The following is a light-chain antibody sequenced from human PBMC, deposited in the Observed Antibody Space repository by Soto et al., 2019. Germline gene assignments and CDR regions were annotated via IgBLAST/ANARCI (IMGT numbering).Light chain of an antibody. V-gene: IGKV3-20*01. Sequence: DSVMTPSPHTLSLAPGETATLSCRASQSVSSNYVAWFHQKPGQAPRLLIYGASSRATGVPDRFSASGSGTDFTLTISRLEPEDFAVYYCQQYGRSPFTFGPGTKADIK. CDR3: QQYGRSPFT. CDR1: QSVSSNY. J-gene: IGKJ3*01. CDR2: GAS.